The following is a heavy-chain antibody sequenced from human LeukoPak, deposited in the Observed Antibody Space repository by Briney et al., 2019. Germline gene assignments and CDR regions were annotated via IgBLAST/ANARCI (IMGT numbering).Heavy chain of an antibody. Sequence: PSETLSLTCAVYGGSFSGYYWSWIRQPPGKGLEWIGEINHSGSTNYNPSLKSRVTISVDTSKNQFSLKLSSVTAADTAVYYCARGRAARRLPPQSSYPDFDYWGQGTLVTVSS. D-gene: IGHD6-6*01. CDR1: GGSFSGYY. CDR2: INHSGST. J-gene: IGHJ4*02. CDR3: ARGRAARRLPPQSSYPDFDY. V-gene: IGHV4-34*01.